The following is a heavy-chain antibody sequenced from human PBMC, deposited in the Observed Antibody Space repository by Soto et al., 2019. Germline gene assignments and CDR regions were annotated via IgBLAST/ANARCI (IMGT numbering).Heavy chain of an antibody. CDR2: MNPSTGNS. J-gene: IGHJ4*02. CDR1: GYTFTSYD. D-gene: IGHD6-19*01. Sequence: ASVKVSCKASGYTFTSYDIYWVRQATGQGLEWMGWMNPSTGNSGYSQKFQGRVTITRDTSASTAYMELNSLRSEDTAVYYCARDSAVAGNINFDYWGQGTLVTVSS. CDR3: ARDSAVAGNINFDY. V-gene: IGHV1-8*01.